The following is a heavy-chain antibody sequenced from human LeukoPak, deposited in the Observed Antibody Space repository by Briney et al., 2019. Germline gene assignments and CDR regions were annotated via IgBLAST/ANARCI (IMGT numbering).Heavy chain of an antibody. D-gene: IGHD3-10*01. CDR1: GGSISSYY. V-gene: IGHV4-59*01. Sequence: PSETLSLTCTVSGGSISSYYWSWIRQPPGKGLEWLGYIYYSGSTNYNPSLKSRVTISVDTSKNQFSLKLSSVTAADTAVYYCARHGDLYYYYYMDVWGKGTTVTVSS. J-gene: IGHJ6*03. CDR2: IYYSGST. CDR3: ARHGDLYYYYYMDV.